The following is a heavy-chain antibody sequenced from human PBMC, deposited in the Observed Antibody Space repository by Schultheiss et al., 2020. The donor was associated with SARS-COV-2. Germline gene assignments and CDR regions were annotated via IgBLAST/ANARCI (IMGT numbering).Heavy chain of an antibody. D-gene: IGHD6-13*01. J-gene: IGHJ6*02. CDR2: IYYSGST. Sequence: SETLSLTCTVSGGSISSYYWSWIRQFPGKGLEWIGYIYYSGSTNYNPSLKSRVTISVDKSKNQFSLKLSSVTAADTAVYYCARNPGIAAAGTNYYYGMDVWGQGTTVTVSS. CDR3: ARNPGIAAAGTNYYYGMDV. V-gene: IGHV4-59*12. CDR1: GGSISSYY.